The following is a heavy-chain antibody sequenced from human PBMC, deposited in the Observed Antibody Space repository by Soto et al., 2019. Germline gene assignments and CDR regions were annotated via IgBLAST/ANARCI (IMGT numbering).Heavy chain of an antibody. CDR2: IYYSGST. CDR3: ARRVVTANNWFDP. Sequence: QVQLQESGPGLVKPSETLSLTCTVSGGSISSYYWSWIRQPPGKGLEWIGYIYYSGSTNYNPSLKRRPTISVETSKNQFSLKLSSVTAADTAVYYCARRVVTANNWFDPWGQGTLVTVSS. V-gene: IGHV4-59*08. CDR1: GGSISSYY. D-gene: IGHD2-21*02. J-gene: IGHJ5*02.